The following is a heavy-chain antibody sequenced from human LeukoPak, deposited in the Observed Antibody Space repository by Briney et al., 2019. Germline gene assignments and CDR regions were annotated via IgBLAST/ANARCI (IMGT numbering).Heavy chain of an antibody. CDR2: ISGSGGST. J-gene: IGHJ4*02. Sequence: PSETLSLTCAVYGGSSIGYSWSWVRQPPGKGLEWVSAISGSGGSTYYADSVKGRFTISRDNSKNTLYLQMNSLRAEDTAVYYCATARPYYDFDYWGQGTLVTVSS. CDR3: ATARPYYDFDY. CDR1: GGSSIGYS. D-gene: IGHD3-3*01. V-gene: IGHV3-23*01.